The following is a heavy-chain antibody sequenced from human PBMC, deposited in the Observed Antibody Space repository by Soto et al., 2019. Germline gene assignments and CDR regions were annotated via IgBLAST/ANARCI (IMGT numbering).Heavy chain of an antibody. J-gene: IGHJ4*02. CDR3: AMTHVDTAMGPFDY. Sequence: SVKVSCKASGGTFSSYAISWVRQAPGQGLEWMGGIIPIFGTANYAQKFQGRVTITADESTSTAYMELSSLRSEDTAVYYCAMTHVDTAMGPFDYWGQGTLVTVS. CDR1: GGTFSSYA. V-gene: IGHV1-69*13. D-gene: IGHD5-18*01. CDR2: IIPIFGTA.